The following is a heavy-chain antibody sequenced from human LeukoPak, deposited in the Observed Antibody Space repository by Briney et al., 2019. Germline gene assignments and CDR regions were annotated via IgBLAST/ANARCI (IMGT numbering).Heavy chain of an antibody. CDR1: GFTFSSCG. CDR3: ARDGNYYDSSGYYFDY. Sequence: TGGSLRLSCAASGFTFSSCGMPWVRQAPGKGLEWVAVIWYDGSNKYYADSVKGRFTISRDNSKNTLYLQMNSLRAEDTAVYYCARDGNYYDSSGYYFDYWGQGTLVTVSS. V-gene: IGHV3-33*01. J-gene: IGHJ4*02. CDR2: IWYDGSNK. D-gene: IGHD3-22*01.